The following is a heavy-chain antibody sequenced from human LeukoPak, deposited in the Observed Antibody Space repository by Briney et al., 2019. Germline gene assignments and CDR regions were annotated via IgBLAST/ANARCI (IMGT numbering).Heavy chain of an antibody. V-gene: IGHV3-21*01. D-gene: IGHD3-16*01. J-gene: IGHJ4*02. Sequence: GGSLRLSCAASGFTFSNYAMNWVRQAPGKGLEWVSSINSDSSLMYYAESVKGRFTISRDNARNSLYLQMSSLRVEDTAVYYCIRDLFDDYSLDYWGQGALVTVSS. CDR1: GFTFSNYA. CDR3: IRDLFDDYSLDY. CDR2: INSDSSLM.